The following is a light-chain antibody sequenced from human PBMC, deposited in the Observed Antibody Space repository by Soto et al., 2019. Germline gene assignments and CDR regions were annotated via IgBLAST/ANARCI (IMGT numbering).Light chain of an antibody. CDR3: QVWDSSSDHVV. CDR1: NIGSKS. V-gene: IGLV3-21*04. CDR2: YDS. J-gene: IGLJ2*01. Sequence: SYELTQPPSVSLAPGKTARITCGGSNIGSKSVHWYQQKPGQAPVLVIYYDSDRPSGIPERFSGSNSGNTATLTISRVEAGDEADYYCQVWDSSSDHVVFGGGTKLTVL.